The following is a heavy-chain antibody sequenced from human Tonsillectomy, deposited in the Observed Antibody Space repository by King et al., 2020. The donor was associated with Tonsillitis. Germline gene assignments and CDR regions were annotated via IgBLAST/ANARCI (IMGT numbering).Heavy chain of an antibody. CDR3: AKDRDFGDLYFFDY. V-gene: IGHV3-23*04. CDR1: GFTFSNYA. CDR2: ISGSGSST. D-gene: IGHD4-17*01. Sequence: VQLVESGGGLVQPGGSLRLSCAGSGFTFSNYAMSWVRQAPGKGLEWVSSISGSGSSTFYAESVKGRFTISRDNSKNTLYLQMYSLRAEDTAVYSCAKDRDFGDLYFFDYWGQGTLVTVSS. J-gene: IGHJ4*02.